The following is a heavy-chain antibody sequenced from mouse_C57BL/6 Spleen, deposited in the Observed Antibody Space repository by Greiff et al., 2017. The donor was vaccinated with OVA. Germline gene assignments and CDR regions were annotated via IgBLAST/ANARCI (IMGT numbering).Heavy chain of an antibody. CDR1: GFNIKDYY. CDR3: ARSGPYAMDY. Sequence: EVQLQQSGAELVKPGASVKLSCTASGFNIKDYYMHWVKQRTEQGLEWIGRSDPEDGGTKYAPKFQGKATITADTSSNTAYLQLSSLTSEDTAVYYCARSGPYAMDYWGQGTSVTVSS. J-gene: IGHJ4*01. CDR2: SDPEDGGT. V-gene: IGHV14-2*01.